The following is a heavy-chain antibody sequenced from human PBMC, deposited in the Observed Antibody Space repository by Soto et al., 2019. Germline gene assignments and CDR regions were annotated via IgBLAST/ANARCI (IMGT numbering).Heavy chain of an antibody. CDR2: IYVRFDT. CDR1: GFTVSSNY. D-gene: IGHD5-12*01. J-gene: IGHJ6*02. V-gene: IGHV3-53*02. Sequence: EEQLVETGGKLVQPGGSLRLSCLVSGFTVSSNYMSWVRQAPGGGLEWFASIYVRFDTIYADPVKGRFTISKDSSQNTLYLQMSSLKADDSAVYYCARDRWGWEKGGYPHSNGMIVWGQGTTVTVSS. CDR3: ARDRWGWEKGGYPHSNGMIV.